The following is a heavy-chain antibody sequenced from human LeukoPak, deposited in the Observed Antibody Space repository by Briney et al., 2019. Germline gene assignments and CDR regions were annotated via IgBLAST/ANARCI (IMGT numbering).Heavy chain of an antibody. CDR2: IYYSGST. D-gene: IGHD3-22*01. Sequence: SSETLSLTCTVSGGSISSSSYYWGWIRQPPGKGLEWIVSIYYSGSTYYNPSLKSRVTISVDTSKNQFSLKLSSVTAADTAVYYCASIPVITMIVVNGGYYFDYWGQGTLVTVSS. V-gene: IGHV4-39*01. J-gene: IGHJ4*02. CDR3: ASIPVITMIVVNGGYYFDY. CDR1: GGSISSSSYY.